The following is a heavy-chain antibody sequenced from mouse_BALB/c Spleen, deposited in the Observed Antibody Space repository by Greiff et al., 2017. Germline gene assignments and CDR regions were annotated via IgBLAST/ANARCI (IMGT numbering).Heavy chain of an antibody. D-gene: IGHD3-1*01. V-gene: IGHV5-4*02. J-gene: IGHJ4*01. CDR1: GFTFSDYY. CDR2: ISDGGSYT. CDR3: ARGGYGYYAMDY. Sequence: DVQLVESGGGLVKPGGSLKLSCAASGFTFSDYYMYWVRQTPEKRLEWVATISDGGSYTYYPDSVKGRFTISRDNAKNNLYLQMSSLKSEDTAMYYCARGGYGYYAMDYWGQGTSVTVSS.